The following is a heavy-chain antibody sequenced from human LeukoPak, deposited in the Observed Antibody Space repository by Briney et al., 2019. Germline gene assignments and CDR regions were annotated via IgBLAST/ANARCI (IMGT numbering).Heavy chain of an antibody. V-gene: IGHV3-30*02. D-gene: IGHD3-9*01. Sequence: GGSLRLSCAASGFSFSNFGMHWVRQAPGKGLEWVAFILYDGSLRHYADSVKGRFTISRDNAKNSLYLQMNSLRAEDTAVYYCARESHYDILSWGQGTLVTVSS. J-gene: IGHJ4*02. CDR2: ILYDGSLR. CDR1: GFSFSNFG. CDR3: ARESHYDILS.